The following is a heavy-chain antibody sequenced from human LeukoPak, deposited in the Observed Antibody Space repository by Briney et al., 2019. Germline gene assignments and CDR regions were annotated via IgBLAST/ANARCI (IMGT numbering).Heavy chain of an antibody. CDR1: GFTFSSYA. Sequence: GGSLRLSCAASGFTFSSYAMSWVRQAPGKGLEWVSAISGSGGSTYYADSVKGRFTISRDNSKNTLYLQVNSLRAEDTAVYYCAKDRLLWFGELFCYFDYWGQGTLVTVSS. CDR2: ISGSGGST. J-gene: IGHJ4*02. V-gene: IGHV3-23*01. CDR3: AKDRLLWFGELFCYFDY. D-gene: IGHD3-10*01.